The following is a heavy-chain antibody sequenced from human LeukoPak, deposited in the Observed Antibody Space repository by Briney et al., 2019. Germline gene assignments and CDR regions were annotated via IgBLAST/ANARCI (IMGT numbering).Heavy chain of an antibody. D-gene: IGHD2-2*03. Sequence: PGGSLRLSCAASGFTFSDYYMSWIRQAPGKGLEWVSYISSSGSNIYCADSVKGRFTISRDNAKNSLYLQMNSLRAEDTAVYYCAKGESIGYRAVDYWGQGPLVTVSS. V-gene: IGHV3-11*01. CDR1: GFTFSDYY. J-gene: IGHJ4*02. CDR3: AKGESIGYRAVDY. CDR2: ISSSGSNI.